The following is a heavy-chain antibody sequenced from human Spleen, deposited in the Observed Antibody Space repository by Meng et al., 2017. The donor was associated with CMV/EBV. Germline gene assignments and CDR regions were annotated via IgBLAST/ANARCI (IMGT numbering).Heavy chain of an antibody. CDR1: GGSFSGYY. J-gene: IGHJ5*02. Sequence: SETLSLTCAVYGGSFSGYYWSWIRQPPGKGLEWIGEIIHSGSTNYSPSLKGRVTISVDTSKNQFSLKLSSVTAADTAVYYCARGLKGVVIIRTYNWIDPWGQGTLVTVSS. CDR2: IIHSGST. CDR3: ARGLKGVVIIRTYNWIDP. V-gene: IGHV4-34*01. D-gene: IGHD3-3*01.